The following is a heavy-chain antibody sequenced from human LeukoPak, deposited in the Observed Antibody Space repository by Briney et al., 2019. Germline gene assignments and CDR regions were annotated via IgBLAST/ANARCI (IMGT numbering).Heavy chain of an antibody. Sequence: PGGSLRLSCAASGFSLSNHGMHWVRQAPGGGLEWMAFISYEGSNQYYAESVKGRFSISRDNSKNTMYLQMNSLKTEDTGVYHCAKDVRFLEWSLDSWGQGTQVIVSS. J-gene: IGHJ4*02. V-gene: IGHV3-30*18. CDR1: GFSLSNHG. CDR3: AKDVRFLEWSLDS. CDR2: ISYEGSNQ. D-gene: IGHD3-3*01.